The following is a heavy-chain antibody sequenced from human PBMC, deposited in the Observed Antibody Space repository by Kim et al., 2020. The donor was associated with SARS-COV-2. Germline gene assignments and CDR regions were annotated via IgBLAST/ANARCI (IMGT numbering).Heavy chain of an antibody. CDR3: AKRGPGYCSSTSCYLSFEY. J-gene: IGHJ4*02. V-gene: IGHV3-23*01. Sequence: GRFAISRDNAKNTLYLQMNSLTTEDTAVYYCAKRGPGYCSSTSCYLSFEYWGQGTLVTASS. D-gene: IGHD2-2*01.